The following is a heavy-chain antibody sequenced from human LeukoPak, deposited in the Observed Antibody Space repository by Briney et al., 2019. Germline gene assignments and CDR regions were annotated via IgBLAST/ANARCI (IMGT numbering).Heavy chain of an antibody. CDR2: IYYSGST. Sequence: SETLSLTCTVSGGSISSYYWSWIRQPPGKGMEWIGYIYYSGSTNYNPSLKSRVTISVDTSKTQFSLKLSSVTAADTAVYYCARWYSGRYYLSLAAFDIWGKGTMVTVSS. J-gene: IGHJ3*02. CDR3: ARWYSGRYYLSLAAFDI. V-gene: IGHV4-59*01. D-gene: IGHD1-26*01. CDR1: GGSISSYY.